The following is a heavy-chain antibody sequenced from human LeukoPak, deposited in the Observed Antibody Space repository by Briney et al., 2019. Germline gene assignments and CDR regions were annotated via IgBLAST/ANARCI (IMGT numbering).Heavy chain of an antibody. J-gene: IGHJ3*02. V-gene: IGHV1-2*02. CDR3: ARERGPMTTVTRDAFDI. D-gene: IGHD4-17*01. CDR1: GYTFTGYY. CDR2: INPNSGGT. Sequence: ASVKVSCKASGYTFTGYYMHWVRQAPGQGLEWMGWINPNSGGTNYAQKFQGRVTMTRDTSISTAYMELSRLRSDDTAVYYCARERGPMTTVTRDAFDIWGQGTTVTVSS.